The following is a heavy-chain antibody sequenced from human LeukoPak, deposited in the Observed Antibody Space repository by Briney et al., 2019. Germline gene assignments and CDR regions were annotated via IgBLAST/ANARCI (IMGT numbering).Heavy chain of an antibody. V-gene: IGHV3-21*06. CDR2: IDSSGGYM. CDR1: GFTFNTYS. CDR3: ARHVAAGTVDY. Sequence: GGSLRLSCEASGFTFNTYSMNWARQAPGKGLEWVSSIDSSGGYMFYADSVKGRFIISRDNAKDSLYLQMNSLRVEDTAVYYCARHVAAGTVDYWGQGTLVTVSS. D-gene: IGHD6-13*01. J-gene: IGHJ4*02.